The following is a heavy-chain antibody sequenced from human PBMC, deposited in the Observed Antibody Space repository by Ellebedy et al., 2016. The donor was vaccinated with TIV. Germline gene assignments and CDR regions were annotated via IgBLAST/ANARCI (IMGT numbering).Heavy chain of an antibody. D-gene: IGHD5-18*01. V-gene: IGHV3-7*03. CDR1: GFTFSSYW. CDR2: IKEDGSEK. J-gene: IGHJ4*02. Sequence: GESLKISXGTSGFTFSSYWMSWVRQAPGKGLEWVASIKEDGSEKYYVDSVKGRFTISRDNAKNSLYLQMNSLRAEDTAVYYCARVRGYSYGTDVLDYWGQGTLVTVSS. CDR3: ARVRGYSYGTDVLDY.